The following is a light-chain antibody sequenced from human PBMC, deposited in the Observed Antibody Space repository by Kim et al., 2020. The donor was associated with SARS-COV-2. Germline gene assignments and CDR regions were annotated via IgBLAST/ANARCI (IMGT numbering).Light chain of an antibody. J-gene: IGKJ4*01. CDR2: GAS. V-gene: IGKV3-11*01. CDR1: QTVTSTS. CDR3: QQRSNWPLT. Sequence: DIVLTQSPGTLSLSPGERATLSCRASQTVTSTSLAWYQQKPGQAPRLLIYGASTGATGIPARFSGSGSGTDFTLTISSLEPEDFAVYYCQQRSNWPLTFGGGTKVDIK.